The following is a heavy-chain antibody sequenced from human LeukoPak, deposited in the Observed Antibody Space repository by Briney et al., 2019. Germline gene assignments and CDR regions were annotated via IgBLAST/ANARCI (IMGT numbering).Heavy chain of an antibody. D-gene: IGHD3-22*01. Sequence: PSQTLSLTCTVSGGSISSGSYYWSWIRQPAGKGLEWIGRIYTSGSTNYNPSLKSRVTISVDTSKNQFSLKLSSVTAADTAMYYCARADYYDSSGYEGNAFDIWGQGTMVTVSS. V-gene: IGHV4-61*02. CDR1: GGSISSGSYY. J-gene: IGHJ3*02. CDR2: IYTSGST. CDR3: ARADYYDSSGYEGNAFDI.